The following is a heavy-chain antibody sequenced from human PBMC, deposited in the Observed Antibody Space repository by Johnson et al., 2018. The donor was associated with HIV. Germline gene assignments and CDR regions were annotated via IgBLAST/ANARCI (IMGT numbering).Heavy chain of an antibody. CDR1: GFTFDNYG. D-gene: IGHD3-16*01. Sequence: VQLVESGGRVVRPGESLRLSCEASGFTFDNYGMTWVRQAPGRGLEWVANINQGGSEKYYVDSVKGRFTISRDKANNTLHLQMNSLRAEDTAVYYCTREWGMITFGGVVPRNAFEFWGQGTMVTVSS. CDR3: TREWGMITFGGVVPRNAFEF. CDR2: INQGGSEK. J-gene: IGHJ3*01. V-gene: IGHV3-7*01.